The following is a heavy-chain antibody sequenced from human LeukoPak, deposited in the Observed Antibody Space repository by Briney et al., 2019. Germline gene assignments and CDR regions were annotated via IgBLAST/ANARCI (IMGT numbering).Heavy chain of an antibody. D-gene: IGHD4-23*01. Sequence: GGSLRLSCAASGFSFRSFEMNWVRQAPGKGLEWVSYISSSGRTIYYADSVKGRFIISGDNAKNSLYLQMNSLRVEDTAVYYCARVYGGNPDYWGQGTLVTVSS. CDR3: ARVYGGNPDY. CDR1: GFSFRSFE. CDR2: ISSSGRTI. J-gene: IGHJ4*02. V-gene: IGHV3-48*03.